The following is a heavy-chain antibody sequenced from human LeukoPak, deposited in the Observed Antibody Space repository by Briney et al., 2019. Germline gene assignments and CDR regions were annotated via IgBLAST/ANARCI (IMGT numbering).Heavy chain of an antibody. CDR3: ARAPAYYDFWSIDY. D-gene: IGHD3-3*01. CDR2: ISSSSSYI. CDR1: GFTFSSYS. J-gene: IGHJ4*02. V-gene: IGHV3-21*01. Sequence: GGSLRLSCAASGFTFSSYSMNWVRQAPGKGLEWVSSISSSSSYIYYADSGKGRFTISRHNAKNSLYLQMNSLRAEDTAVYYCARAPAYYDFWSIDYWGQGTLVTVSS.